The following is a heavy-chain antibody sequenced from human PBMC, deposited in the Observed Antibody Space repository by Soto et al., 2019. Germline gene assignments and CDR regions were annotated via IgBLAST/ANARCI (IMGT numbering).Heavy chain of an antibody. Sequence: QVQLQQWGAGLLKPSETLSLTCAVYGGSFSGYYWSWIRQPPGKGLEWIGEINHSGSTNYNPSLKSRVTISVVTSKNQFSLKLSSMTAADTAVYYCARATPLYDYIWGSYRHDAFDIWGQGTMVTVSS. V-gene: IGHV4-34*01. CDR3: ARATPLYDYIWGSYRHDAFDI. CDR1: GGSFSGYY. J-gene: IGHJ3*02. CDR2: INHSGST. D-gene: IGHD3-16*02.